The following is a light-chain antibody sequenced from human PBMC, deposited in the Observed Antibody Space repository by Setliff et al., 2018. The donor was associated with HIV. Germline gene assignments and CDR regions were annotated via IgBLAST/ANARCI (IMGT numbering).Light chain of an antibody. CDR2: SNN. J-gene: IGLJ1*01. Sequence: QSVLTQPPSASGTPGQRVTISCSGSSSNIGSNTVNWYQQLQGTAPKLLIYSNNQRPSGGPDRFSGSKSGTSASLAISGLQSEDEADYYCAAWDDSLNGYVFGTGTKVTVL. V-gene: IGLV1-44*01. CDR1: SSNIGSNT. CDR3: AAWDDSLNGYV.